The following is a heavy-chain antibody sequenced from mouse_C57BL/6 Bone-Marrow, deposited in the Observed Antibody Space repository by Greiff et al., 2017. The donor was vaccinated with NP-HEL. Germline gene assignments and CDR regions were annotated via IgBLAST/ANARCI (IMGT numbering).Heavy chain of an antibody. CDR1: GFTFSNYW. J-gene: IGHJ1*03. D-gene: IGHD2-4*01. CDR2: IRLKSDNYAT. Sequence: EVKLVESGGGLVQPGGSMKLSCVASGFTFSNYWMNWVRQSPEKGLEWVAQIRLKSDNYATHYAESVKGRFTISRDDSKSSVYLQMNNLRAEDTGIYYCTRFYYDYDWYFDVWGTGTTVTVSS. V-gene: IGHV6-3*01. CDR3: TRFYYDYDWYFDV.